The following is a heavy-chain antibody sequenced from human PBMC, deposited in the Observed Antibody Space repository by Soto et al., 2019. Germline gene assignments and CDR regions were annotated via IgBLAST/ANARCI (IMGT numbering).Heavy chain of an antibody. D-gene: IGHD4-17*01. CDR1: GGTFSSYA. J-gene: IGHJ3*02. CDR3: ARGLDYEDAFDI. V-gene: IGHV1-69*13. Sequence: EASVKVSCKASGGTFSSYAISWVRQAPGQGLEWMGGIIPIFGTANYAQKFQGRVTITADESTSTAYMELSSLRSEDTAVYYCARGLDYEDAFDIWGQGTRVTVSS. CDR2: IIPIFGTA.